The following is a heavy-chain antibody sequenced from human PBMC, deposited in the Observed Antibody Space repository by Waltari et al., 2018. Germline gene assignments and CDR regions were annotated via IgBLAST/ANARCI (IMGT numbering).Heavy chain of an antibody. CDR1: GFTFRSYA. V-gene: IGHV3-23*01. CDR2: ISGSGGST. D-gene: IGHD3-3*01. J-gene: IGHJ4*02. Sequence: EVQLLESGGGLVQPGGSLRLSCAASGFTFRSYAMSWVRQAPGRGLEWVSAISGSGGSTYYADSVKGRFTISRDNAKNTLYLQMNILRAEDTAVYYCAKAAYYDFWSGYWAFDYWGQGTLVTVSS. CDR3: AKAAYYDFWSGYWAFDY.